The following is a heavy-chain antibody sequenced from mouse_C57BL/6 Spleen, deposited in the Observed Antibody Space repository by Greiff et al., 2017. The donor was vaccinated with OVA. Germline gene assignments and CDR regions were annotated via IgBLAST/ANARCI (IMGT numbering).Heavy chain of an antibody. J-gene: IGHJ4*01. CDR3: ARDYDYLYAMDY. D-gene: IGHD2-4*01. CDR1: GFTFSDYG. Sequence: EVHLVESGGGLVKPGGSLKLSCAASGFTFSDYGMHWVRQAPEKGLEWVAYISSGSSTIYYADTVKGRFTISRDNAKNTLFLQMTSLRSEDTAMYYCARDYDYLYAMDYWGQGTSVTVSS. CDR2: ISSGSSTI. V-gene: IGHV5-17*01.